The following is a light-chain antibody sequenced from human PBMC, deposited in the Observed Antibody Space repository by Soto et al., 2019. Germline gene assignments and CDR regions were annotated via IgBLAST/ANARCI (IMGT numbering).Light chain of an antibody. J-gene: IGKJ1*01. CDR3: QQCYSTPCT. CDR2: AAS. CDR1: QSITIY. V-gene: IGKV1-39*01. Sequence: DIQMTQSPSSLSASVGDRVTITCRASQSITIYLNWYQQKHGKAPELLIYAASSLQSGVPSRFSGSGSGTDITLTISSLQPEDFATYFCQQCYSTPCTFGQGTKVDIK.